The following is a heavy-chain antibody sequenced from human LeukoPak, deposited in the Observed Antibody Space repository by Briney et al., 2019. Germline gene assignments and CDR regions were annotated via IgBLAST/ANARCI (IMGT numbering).Heavy chain of an antibody. Sequence: SETLSLTCAVYGGSFSGYYWSWIRQPPGKGLEWIGEINHSGSTNYNPSLKSRVTISVDTSKNQFSLKLSSVTAADTAVYYCARSEWELPFGYWGQGTLVTVSS. J-gene: IGHJ4*02. CDR2: INHSGST. D-gene: IGHD1-26*01. CDR3: ARSEWELPFGY. V-gene: IGHV4-34*01. CDR1: GGSFSGYY.